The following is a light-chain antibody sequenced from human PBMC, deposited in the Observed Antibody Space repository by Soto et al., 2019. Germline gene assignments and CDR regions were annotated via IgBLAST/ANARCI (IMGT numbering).Light chain of an antibody. CDR1: NSNIGSNS. CDR2: SNN. Sequence: QSVLTQPPSASGAPGQRVTISCSGSNSNIGSNSVNWYQQLPGTAPKLLIYSNNQRPSGVPDRFSGSKSGTSASLAISGLQSKDEADYCCAAWDDSLIAFGVFGGGAKLTVL. V-gene: IGLV1-44*01. CDR3: AAWDDSLIAFGV. J-gene: IGLJ3*02.